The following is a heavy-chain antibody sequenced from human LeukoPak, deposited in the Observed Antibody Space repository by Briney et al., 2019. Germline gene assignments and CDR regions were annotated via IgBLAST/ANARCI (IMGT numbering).Heavy chain of an antibody. CDR2: INPNSGGT. Sequence: ASVKVSCKASGYTFTGYYMHWVRQAPGQGLEWMGWINPNSGGTNYAQKFQGRVTMTRDTSISTAYMELRSLRSDDTAVYYCATDYYHSSGYYPMINFDYWGQGTLVTVSS. CDR3: ATDYYHSSGYYPMINFDY. V-gene: IGHV1-2*02. CDR1: GYTFTGYY. D-gene: IGHD3-22*01. J-gene: IGHJ4*02.